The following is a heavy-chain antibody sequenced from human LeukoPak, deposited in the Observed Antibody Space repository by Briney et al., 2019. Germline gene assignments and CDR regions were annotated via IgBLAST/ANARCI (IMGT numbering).Heavy chain of an antibody. D-gene: IGHD6-6*01. CDR3: ARVGGYSSSSENDY. V-gene: IGHV3-20*04. Sequence: GGSLRLSCAASGFTFDDYGMSWVRQAPGKGLEWVSGINWNGGSTGYADFVKGRFTISRDNAKNSLYLQMNSLRAEDTALYYCARVGGYSSSSENDYWGQGTLVTVSS. CDR1: GFTFDDYG. J-gene: IGHJ4*02. CDR2: INWNGGST.